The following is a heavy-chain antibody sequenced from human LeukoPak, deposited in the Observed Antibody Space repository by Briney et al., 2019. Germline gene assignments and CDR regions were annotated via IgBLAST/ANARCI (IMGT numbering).Heavy chain of an antibody. CDR2: ISGSGGST. Sequence: GGSLRLSCTASGFTFSSYGMSWVRQAPGKGLDWVSAISGSGGSTYYADSVKGRFSISRDNSKNTLYLQMNSLRAEDTAVYYCAKVEMATIFFDYWGQGTLVTVSS. V-gene: IGHV3-23*01. CDR3: AKVEMATIFFDY. D-gene: IGHD5-24*01. J-gene: IGHJ4*02. CDR1: GFTFSSYG.